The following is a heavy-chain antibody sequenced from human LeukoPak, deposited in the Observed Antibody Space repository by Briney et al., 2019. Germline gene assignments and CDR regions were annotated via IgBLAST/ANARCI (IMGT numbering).Heavy chain of an antibody. CDR1: GFTFSSYA. V-gene: IGHV3-30*04. D-gene: IGHD2/OR15-2a*01. CDR3: ARDWFHAIDY. J-gene: IGHJ4*02. CDR2: ISYDGGNK. Sequence: GRSLRLSCAASGFTFSSYAMHWVRQAPGKGLEWVAVISYDGGNKYYADSVKGRFTISRDNAKNTLYLQMNSLRAEDTAVYYCARDWFHAIDYWGQGTLVTVSS.